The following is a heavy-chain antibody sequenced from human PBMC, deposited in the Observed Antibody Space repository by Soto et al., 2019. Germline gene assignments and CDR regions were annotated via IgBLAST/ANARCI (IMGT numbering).Heavy chain of an antibody. V-gene: IGHV4-30-4*01. Sequence: SATLSLTCTVSGGSISSGDYYWSWIRQPPGKGLEWIGYIYYSGSTYYNPSLKSRVTISVDTSKNQFSLKLSSVTAAYTAVYYCARGVVVPEKGIDYWGQGTLVTVSS. CDR3: ARGVVVPEKGIDY. CDR1: GGSISSGDYY. D-gene: IGHD2-2*01. J-gene: IGHJ4*02. CDR2: IYYSGST.